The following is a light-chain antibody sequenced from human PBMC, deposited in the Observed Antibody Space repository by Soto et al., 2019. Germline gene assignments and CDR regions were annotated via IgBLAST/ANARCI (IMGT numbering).Light chain of an antibody. Sequence: DIQMTQSPSSLSASVGDSVTITCRASQRFNGDLNWYQQKPGKAPKLLIYGASTLHSGVPSRFSGSGSGTDFTLTISSLEPEDFAIYYCQQSHTTPLTFGGGTKVDIK. J-gene: IGKJ4*01. CDR2: GAS. V-gene: IGKV1-39*01. CDR3: QQSHTTPLT. CDR1: QRFNGD.